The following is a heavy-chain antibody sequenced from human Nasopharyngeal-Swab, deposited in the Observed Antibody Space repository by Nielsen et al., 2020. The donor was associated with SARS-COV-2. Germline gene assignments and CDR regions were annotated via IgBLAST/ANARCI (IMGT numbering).Heavy chain of an antibody. CDR2: PYFRSKWLN. J-gene: IGHJ4*02. V-gene: IGHV6-1*01. Sequence: LRLSCAISGDSVSSNSAAWTWTRQSPSRGLEWLGRPYFRSKWLNDYAVSVKSRITINQDTSRNQFSLQLNSVTPEDTAIYYCARGSGTYSDYFDYWGQGTLVSVSS. D-gene: IGHD1-26*01. CDR3: ARGSGTYSDYFDY. CDR1: GDSVSSNSAA.